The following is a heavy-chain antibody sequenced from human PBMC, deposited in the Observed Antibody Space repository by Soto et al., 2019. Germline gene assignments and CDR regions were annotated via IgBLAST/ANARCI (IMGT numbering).Heavy chain of an antibody. Sequence: EVQLVESGGGLVQPGGSLRLSCAASGFTFSSSAMHWVRQAPGKGLEYVSAISRNGGSTYYANSVKGRFTISRDNSKNALYLQMGSLKAEDMAVYYCAGDEGSGYIFDYWGQGTLVTVSS. V-gene: IGHV3-64*01. J-gene: IGHJ4*02. CDR2: ISRNGGST. CDR1: GFTFSSSA. CDR3: AGDEGSGYIFDY. D-gene: IGHD3-3*01.